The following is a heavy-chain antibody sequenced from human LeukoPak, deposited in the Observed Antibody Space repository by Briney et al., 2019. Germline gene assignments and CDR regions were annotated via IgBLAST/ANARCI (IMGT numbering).Heavy chain of an antibody. CDR1: GGTFSSYA. V-gene: IGHV1-69*06. D-gene: IGHD2-15*01. CDR2: IIPIFGTA. CDR3: ARGWSRYYFDY. Sequence: GASVKVSCKASGGTFSSYAISWVRQAPGQGLEWMGGIIPIFGTANYAQKFQGRVTITADKSTSTAYMELSSLRAEDTAVYYCARGWSRYYFDYWGQGILVTVSS. J-gene: IGHJ4*02.